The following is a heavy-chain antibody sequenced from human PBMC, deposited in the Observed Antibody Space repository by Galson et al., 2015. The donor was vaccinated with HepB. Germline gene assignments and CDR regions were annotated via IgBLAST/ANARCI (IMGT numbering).Heavy chain of an antibody. Sequence: SLRLSCAASGFTFSSYRMNWVRQAPGKGLEWVSSISSSGIHIYYADSVKGRFTISRDNAKNSLSLQMNSLRSEDTAVYYCARAPSGYCNTATCYSNWFDPWGQGPLVTVSS. D-gene: IGHD2-2*01. CDR1: GFTFSSYR. V-gene: IGHV3-21*01. CDR2: ISSSGIHI. CDR3: ARAPSGYCNTATCYSNWFDP. J-gene: IGHJ5*02.